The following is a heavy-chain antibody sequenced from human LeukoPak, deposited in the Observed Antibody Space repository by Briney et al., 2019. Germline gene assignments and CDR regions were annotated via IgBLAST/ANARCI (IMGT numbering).Heavy chain of an antibody. J-gene: IGHJ4*02. CDR2: INHSGST. Sequence: SETLSLTCAVYGGSFSGYDWSWIRQPPGKGLEWIGEINHSGSTNYNPSLKSRLTISVDTSKNQFSLKLSSVTAADTAVYYCARSRYYDFWSGSFDYWGQGTLVTVSS. D-gene: IGHD3-3*01. CDR3: ARSRYYDFWSGSFDY. CDR1: GGSFSGYD. V-gene: IGHV4-34*01.